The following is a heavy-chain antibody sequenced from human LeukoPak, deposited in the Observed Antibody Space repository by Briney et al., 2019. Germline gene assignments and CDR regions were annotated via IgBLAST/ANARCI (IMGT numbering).Heavy chain of an antibody. V-gene: IGHV1-69*04. D-gene: IGHD3-10*01. CDR2: ISPMLGIP. CDR1: GGTFIIYA. Sequence: SVKVSCKASGGTFIIYAINWVRQTPGQGLEWMGRISPMLGIPNYAQKFQGRVTITAGKSTSTAYMELSSLGSEDTAVYYCGRVLSGSGEDAPFDYWGQGTLVTVSS. CDR3: GRVLSGSGEDAPFDY. J-gene: IGHJ4*02.